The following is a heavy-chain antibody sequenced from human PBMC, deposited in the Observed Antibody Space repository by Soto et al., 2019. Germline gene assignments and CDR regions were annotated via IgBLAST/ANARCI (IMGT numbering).Heavy chain of an antibody. CDR2: ISAYNGNT. J-gene: IGHJ5*02. CDR3: ARDRSSTTYSSNWFDP. CDR1: GYTFTSYG. D-gene: IGHD4-4*01. V-gene: IGHV1-18*04. Sequence: QVQLVQSGAEVKKPGASVKVSCKASGYTFTSYGISWLRQAPGHGLEWMGWISAYNGNTNYAQKLQGRCTMTTDTSTSKAYMELRSLRSDDTAVYYCARDRSSTTYSSNWFDPWGQGTLVTVSS.